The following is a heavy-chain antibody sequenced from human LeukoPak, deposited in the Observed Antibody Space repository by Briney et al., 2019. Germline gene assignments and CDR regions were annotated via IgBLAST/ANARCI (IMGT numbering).Heavy chain of an antibody. D-gene: IGHD2-21*02. CDR3: ARDRGDPYFDY. V-gene: IGHV1-2*02. J-gene: IGHJ4*02. Sequence: ASVKVSCKSSGYTFTAYYLHWVRQAPGQGLEWMGWINPNSGGTNYAQKFQGRVTMTRGTSISTAYMELSRLRSDDTAVYFCARDRGDPYFDYWGQGTLVTVSS. CDR2: INPNSGGT. CDR1: GYTFTAYY.